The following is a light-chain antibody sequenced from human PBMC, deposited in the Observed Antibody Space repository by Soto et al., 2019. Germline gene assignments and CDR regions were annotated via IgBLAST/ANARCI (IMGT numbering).Light chain of an antibody. CDR3: QVWDSSTVV. CDR2: RDN. CDR1: NIGTKS. Sequence: SYELTQPLSVSVALGQTARITCGGNNIGTKSVHWYQQKPGQAPVLVIYRDNNRPSGIPERFSGSNSGNTAILTISRAQAGDEADYSCQVWDSSTVVFGGGTKVTVL. V-gene: IGLV3-9*01. J-gene: IGLJ2*01.